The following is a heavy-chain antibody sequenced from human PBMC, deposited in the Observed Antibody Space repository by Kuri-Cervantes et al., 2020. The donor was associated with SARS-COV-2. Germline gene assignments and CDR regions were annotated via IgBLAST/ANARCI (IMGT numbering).Heavy chain of an antibody. CDR3: ARVPSITMVRGANSYGMDV. Sequence: GGSLRLSCAASGFTFDDYGMSWVRQAPGKGLEWVSGINWNGGSTGYADSVKGRFTISRDNAKNSLYLQMNSLRAEDTALYYCARVPSITMVRGANSYGMDVWGQGTTVTVSS. CDR2: INWNGGST. CDR1: GFTFDDYG. J-gene: IGHJ6*02. V-gene: IGHV3-20*04. D-gene: IGHD3-10*01.